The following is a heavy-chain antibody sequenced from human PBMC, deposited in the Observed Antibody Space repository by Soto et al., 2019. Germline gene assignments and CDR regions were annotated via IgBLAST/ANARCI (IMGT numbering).Heavy chain of an antibody. Sequence: SETLSLTCAVYGGSFSGYYWSWIRQPPGKGLEWIGEINHSGSTNYAQKLQGRVTMTTDTSTSTAYMELRSLRSDDTAVYYCARDRDSGYDASLDYWGQGTLVTVSS. CDR3: ARDRDSGYDASLDY. J-gene: IGHJ4*02. D-gene: IGHD5-12*01. CDR1: GGSFSGYY. CDR2: INHSGST. V-gene: IGHV4-34*10.